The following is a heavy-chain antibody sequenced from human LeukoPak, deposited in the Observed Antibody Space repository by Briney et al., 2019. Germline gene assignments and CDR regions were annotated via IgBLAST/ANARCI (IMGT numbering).Heavy chain of an antibody. CDR2: VSSSSSYI. V-gene: IGHV3-21*01. J-gene: IGHJ4*02. CDR1: GFTFSSYS. CDR3: ARYSGSYQNLYYFDY. Sequence: GGSLRLSCAASGFTFSSYSMNWVRQAPGKGLEWVSSVSSSSSYIYYADSVKGRLTISRDNAKNSLYLQMNSLRAEDTAVYYCARYSGSYQNLYYFDYWGQGTLVTVSS. D-gene: IGHD1-26*01.